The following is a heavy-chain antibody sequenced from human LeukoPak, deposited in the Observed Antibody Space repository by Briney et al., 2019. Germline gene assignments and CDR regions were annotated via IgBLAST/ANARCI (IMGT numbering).Heavy chain of an antibody. V-gene: IGHV3-21*01. CDR3: ARDPTVGGIYFDY. Sequence: GGSLRLSCAASGFTFSSYSMNWVRQARGKWLEWVSSISSSSSYIYYADSVKGRFTISRDNAKNSLYLQMNSLRAEDTAVYYCARDPTVGGIYFDYWGQGTLVTVSS. CDR2: ISSSSSYI. J-gene: IGHJ4*02. D-gene: IGHD4-23*01. CDR1: GFTFSSYS.